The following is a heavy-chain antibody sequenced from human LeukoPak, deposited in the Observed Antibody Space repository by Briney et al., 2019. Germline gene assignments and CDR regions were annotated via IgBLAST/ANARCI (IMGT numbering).Heavy chain of an antibody. V-gene: IGHV1-69*04. D-gene: IGHD3-22*01. J-gene: IGHJ3*02. CDR3: ARDPAYYYDSSGLTLPPPDAFDI. Sequence: GASVKVSCKASGGTFSSYAISWVRQAPGQGLEWTGRIIPILGIANYAQKFQGRVTITADKSTSTAYMELSSLRSEDTAVYYCARDPAYYYDSSGLTLPPPDAFDIWGQGTMVTVSS. CDR1: GGTFSSYA. CDR2: IIPILGIA.